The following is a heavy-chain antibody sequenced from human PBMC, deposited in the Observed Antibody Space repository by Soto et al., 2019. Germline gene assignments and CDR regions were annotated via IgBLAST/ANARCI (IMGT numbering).Heavy chain of an antibody. CDR1: GYTFTGYY. D-gene: IGHD3-3*01. Sequence: ASVKVSCKASGYTFTGYYMHWVRQAPGQGLEGMGWINPNSGGTNYAQKFQGRVTMTRDTSISTAYMELSRLRSDDTAVYYCARWYYDFWSGYPLDYGMDVWGQGTTVTVS. CDR2: INPNSGGT. J-gene: IGHJ6*02. V-gene: IGHV1-2*02. CDR3: ARWYYDFWSGYPLDYGMDV.